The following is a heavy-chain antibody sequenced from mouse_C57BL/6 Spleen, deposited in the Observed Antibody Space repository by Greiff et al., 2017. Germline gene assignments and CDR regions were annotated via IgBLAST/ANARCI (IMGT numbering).Heavy chain of an antibody. CDR1: GYTFTDYN. Sequence: VQLQQSGPELVKPGASVKMSCKASGYTFTDYNMHWVKQSHGKGLEWIGYINPNNGGTSYNQKFKGKATLTVNKSSSTAYMALRSLTSEDSAVYYCARITTVVAPYFDYWGQGTTLTVSS. D-gene: IGHD1-1*01. J-gene: IGHJ2*01. CDR3: ARITTVVAPYFDY. CDR2: INPNNGGT. V-gene: IGHV1-22*01.